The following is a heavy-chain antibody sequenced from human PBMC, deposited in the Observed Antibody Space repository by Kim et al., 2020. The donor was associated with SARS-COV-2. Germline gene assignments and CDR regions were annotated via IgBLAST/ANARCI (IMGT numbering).Heavy chain of an antibody. Sequence: SAPSVKGRFNISRDIPKNSIYLQISSLSAEDTAVYYCAGMYVVVETDDYWGQGTLVTVSS. J-gene: IGHJ4*02. D-gene: IGHD2-2*01. CDR3: AGMYVVVETDDY. V-gene: IGHV3-21*01.